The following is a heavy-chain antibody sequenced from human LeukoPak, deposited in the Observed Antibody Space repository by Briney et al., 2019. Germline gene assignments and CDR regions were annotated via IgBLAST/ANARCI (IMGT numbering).Heavy chain of an antibody. V-gene: IGHV3-11*04. CDR3: ARARGSSSWFY. CDR1: GFTFSSYA. J-gene: IGHJ4*02. Sequence: GGSLRLSCAASGFTFSSYAMSWIRQAPGKGLEWVSYISSSGSTIYYADSVKGRFTISRDNAKNSLYLQMNSLRAEDTAVYYCARARGSSSWFYWGQGTLVTVSS. CDR2: ISSSGSTI. D-gene: IGHD6-13*01.